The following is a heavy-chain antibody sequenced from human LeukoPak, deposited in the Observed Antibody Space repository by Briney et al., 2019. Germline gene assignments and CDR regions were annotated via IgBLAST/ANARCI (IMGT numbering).Heavy chain of an antibody. CDR3: ARDPRGKWELLGD. D-gene: IGHD1-26*01. CDR1: VYTFTSYG. V-gene: IGHV1-18*01. Sequence: ASVKVSCKASVYTFTSYGFSWVRQAPGQGLEWMGWISSYNGNTNYARKLQRRVTMTTDTSTSTAYMELRSLRSDDTAVYYCARDPRGKWELLGDWGQGTLVTVSS. J-gene: IGHJ4*02. CDR2: ISSYNGNT.